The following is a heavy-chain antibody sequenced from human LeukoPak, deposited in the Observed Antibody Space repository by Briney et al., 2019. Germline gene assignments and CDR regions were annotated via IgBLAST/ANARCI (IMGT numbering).Heavy chain of an antibody. CDR1: GFTFSTYW. D-gene: IGHD6-13*01. Sequence: GGALRLSCAASGFTFSTYWMTWGRQAPGKGLERVANMKQDGSQRYYVDSVKGRFTISRDNAKNSLYLQMNSLSAEDTAIYYCARSKPATDLDAFDLWGPGTMVTVSS. CDR3: ARSKPATDLDAFDL. J-gene: IGHJ3*01. V-gene: IGHV3-7*05. CDR2: MKQDGSQR.